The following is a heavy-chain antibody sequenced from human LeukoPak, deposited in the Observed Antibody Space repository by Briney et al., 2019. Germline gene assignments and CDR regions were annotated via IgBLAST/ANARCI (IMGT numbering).Heavy chain of an antibody. V-gene: IGHV1-46*01. CDR1: GYTFTSYY. CDR2: INPSGGST. CDR3: ARGPRITIFGVVIIDFDY. D-gene: IGHD3-3*01. J-gene: IGHJ4*02. Sequence: ASVKVSCKASGYTFTSYYMHWVRQAPGQGLEWMGIINPSGGSTSYAQKFQGRVTMTRDTSTSTVYMELSSLRSEDTAVYYCARGPRITIFGVVIIDFDYWGQGTLATVSS.